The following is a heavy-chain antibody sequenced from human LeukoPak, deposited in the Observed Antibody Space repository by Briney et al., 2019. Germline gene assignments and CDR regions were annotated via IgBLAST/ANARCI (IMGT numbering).Heavy chain of an antibody. CDR2: IYYSGST. CDR1: GGSISSSSYY. V-gene: IGHV4-39*01. Sequence: SETLSLTCTVSGGSISSSSYYWGWIRQPPGKGLEWVGSIYYSGSTYYNPSLKSLVTISVDTSKNQFSLKLSSVTAADTAVYYCARHFDILTGLFAFEDAFDIWGQGTMVTVSS. D-gene: IGHD3-9*01. J-gene: IGHJ3*02. CDR3: ARHFDILTGLFAFEDAFDI.